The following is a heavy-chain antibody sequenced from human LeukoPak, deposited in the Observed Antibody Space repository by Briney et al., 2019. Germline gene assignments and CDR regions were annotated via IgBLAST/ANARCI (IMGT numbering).Heavy chain of an antibody. CDR3: ARLAQAVAGTGSQAIDD. CDR1: GYTFTSYG. J-gene: IGHJ4*02. D-gene: IGHD6-19*01. V-gene: IGHV1-18*01. CDR2: ISAYNGNT. Sequence: ASVKVSCKASGYTFTSYGISWVRQAPGQGLEWMGWISAYNGNTNYAQKLQGGVTMTTDTSTSTAYMELRSLRSDDTAVYYCARLAQAVAGTGSQAIDDWGQGTLVTVSS.